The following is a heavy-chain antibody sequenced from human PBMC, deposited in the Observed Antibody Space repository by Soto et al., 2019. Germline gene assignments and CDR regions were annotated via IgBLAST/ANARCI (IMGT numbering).Heavy chain of an antibody. CDR3: ARDRGYSYGHDGFDI. CDR1: GYTFTTYG. Sequence: ASVKVSCKASGYTFTTYGISWVRQAPGQGLEWMGWISAYNGNTNYAQKIQGRVTMTTDTSTSTAYMELRSLRSDDTAVYYCARDRGYSYGHDGFDIWGQGTMVTVSS. D-gene: IGHD5-18*01. CDR2: ISAYNGNT. J-gene: IGHJ3*02. V-gene: IGHV1-18*01.